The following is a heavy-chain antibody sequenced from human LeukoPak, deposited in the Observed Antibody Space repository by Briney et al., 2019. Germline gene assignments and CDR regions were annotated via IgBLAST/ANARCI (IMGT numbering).Heavy chain of an antibody. CDR3: ARRGGLRFS. D-gene: IGHD1-26*01. Sequence: SQTLSLTCTVSGDSISSGDYYWSWIRQPAGKGLEWIGRISSSGSTNYNPSLKSRVTISVDTSKNQFSLKLSSVTAADTAVYYCARRGGLRFSWGQGTMVTVSS. J-gene: IGHJ3*01. V-gene: IGHV4-61*02. CDR2: ISSSGST. CDR1: GDSISSGDYY.